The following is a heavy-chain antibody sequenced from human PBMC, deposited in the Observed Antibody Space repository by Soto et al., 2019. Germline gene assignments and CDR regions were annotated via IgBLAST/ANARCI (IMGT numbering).Heavy chain of an antibody. CDR2: ISWNSASM. CDR1: GFIFDDYA. CDR3: ARGRYYDSPQDL. V-gene: IGHV3-9*01. J-gene: IGHJ5*02. D-gene: IGHD3-10*01. Sequence: GGSLRLSCAASGFIFDDYAMHWVRQAPGKGLEWVSGISWNSASMDYADSVKDRFSISRDNAENSLYLQMNILKIEDTAIYFCARGRYYDSPQDLWGRGTQVTVSS.